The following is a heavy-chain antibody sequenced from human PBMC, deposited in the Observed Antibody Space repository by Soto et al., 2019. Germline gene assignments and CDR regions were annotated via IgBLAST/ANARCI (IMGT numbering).Heavy chain of an antibody. D-gene: IGHD5-12*01. CDR3: ARGGYGDY. Sequence: QVHLVQSGAEVKKPGASVKVSCKASGYTFTSYGITWVRQAPGQGLEWMGWISAHNGNTDYAQKLQGRVIVTRDTSTSTAYMELRSLISGDTSVFYCARGGYGDYWGQGALVTVSS. CDR2: ISAHNGNT. CDR1: GYTFTSYG. V-gene: IGHV1-18*01. J-gene: IGHJ4*02.